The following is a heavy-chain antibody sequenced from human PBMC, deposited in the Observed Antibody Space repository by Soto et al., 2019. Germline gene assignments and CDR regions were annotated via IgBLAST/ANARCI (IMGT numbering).Heavy chain of an antibody. D-gene: IGHD3-10*01. CDR2: INADNGDI. V-gene: IGHV1-3*01. J-gene: IGHJ5*02. CDR3: ARVGLKYLRWFDP. Sequence: ASVKVSCKASGYTFRSYGIQWVRQAPGQSLEWMGWINADNGDIKYSQNFQDRVTITRDTSANTVYMELSSLTTGDTAVYYCARVGLKYLRWFDPWGQGSLVTVSS. CDR1: GYTFRSYG.